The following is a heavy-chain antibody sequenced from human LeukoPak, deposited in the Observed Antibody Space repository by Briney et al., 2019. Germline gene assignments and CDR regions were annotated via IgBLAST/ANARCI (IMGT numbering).Heavy chain of an antibody. Sequence: GGSLRLSCAASGFTFSNYWMHWVRQAPGKGLVWVSRINTDGSSTNYADSVKGRFTISRDNAKNSLYLQMNSLRAEDTAVYYCARVLSGGWYGDYYYYMDVWGKGTTVTVSS. CDR3: ARVLSGGWYGDYYYYMDV. D-gene: IGHD6-19*01. V-gene: IGHV3-74*01. CDR2: INTDGSST. J-gene: IGHJ6*03. CDR1: GFTFSNYW.